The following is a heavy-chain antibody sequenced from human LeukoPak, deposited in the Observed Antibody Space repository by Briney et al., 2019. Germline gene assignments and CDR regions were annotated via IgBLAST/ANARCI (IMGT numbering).Heavy chain of an antibody. V-gene: IGHV3-13*01. Sequence: GGSLRLSCAASGFTFSSYDMHCVRQATGKCLEWVSAIRTAGDTYYPGAVKGRFTISRENAKNSLYLQMNSLRAGDTAVYYCARGDYSGYDFYGMDVWGQGTTVTVS. CDR1: GFTFSSYD. D-gene: IGHD5-12*01. CDR3: ARGDYSGYDFYGMDV. J-gene: IGHJ6*02. CDR2: IRTAGDT.